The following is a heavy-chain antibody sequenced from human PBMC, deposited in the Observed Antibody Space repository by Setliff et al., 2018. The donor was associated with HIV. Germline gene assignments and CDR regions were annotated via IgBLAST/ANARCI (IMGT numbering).Heavy chain of an antibody. CDR1: GFTFNSYW. J-gene: IGHJ3*02. CDR2: VNNDGTDT. Sequence: GGSLRLSCVASGFTFNSYWMYWVRQVPGKGLVCVSRVNNDGTDTIYADSVKGRFTISRDNAKSTVYLQMGSLSADDTAVYYCARGGFNHAFDIWGQGTMVTVSS. V-gene: IGHV3-74*01. D-gene: IGHD2-15*01. CDR3: ARGGFNHAFDI.